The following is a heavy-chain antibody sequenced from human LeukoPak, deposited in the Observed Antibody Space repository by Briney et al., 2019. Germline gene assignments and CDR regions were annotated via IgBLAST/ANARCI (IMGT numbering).Heavy chain of an antibody. J-gene: IGHJ5*02. V-gene: IGHV4-34*01. Sequence: SETLSLTCAVYGGSFSGYYWSWIRQPPGKGLEWIGEINHSGSTNYNPSLKSRVTISVDTSKNQFSLKLSSVTAADTAVYYCARGIVVVPAAIDWYVGWFDPWGQGTLVTVSS. CDR2: INHSGST. CDR1: GGSFSGYY. D-gene: IGHD2-2*01. CDR3: ARGIVVVPAAIDWYVGWFDP.